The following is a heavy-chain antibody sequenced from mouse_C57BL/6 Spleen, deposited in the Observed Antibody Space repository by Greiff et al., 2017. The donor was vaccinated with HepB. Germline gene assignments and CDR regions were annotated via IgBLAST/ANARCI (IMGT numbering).Heavy chain of an antibody. CDR2: ISDGGSYT. CDR1: GFTFSSYA. CDR3: ARSSNPWFAY. D-gene: IGHD4-1*01. V-gene: IGHV5-4*01. Sequence: VQLQESGGGLVKPGGSLKLSCAASGFTFSSYAMSWVRQTPEKRLEWVATISDGGSYTYYPDNVKGRFTISRDNAKNNLYLQMSHLKSEDTAMYYCARSSNPWFAYWGQGTLVTVSA. J-gene: IGHJ3*01.